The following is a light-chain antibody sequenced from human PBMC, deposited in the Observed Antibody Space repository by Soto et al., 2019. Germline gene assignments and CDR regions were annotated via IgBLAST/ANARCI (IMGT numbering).Light chain of an antibody. CDR2: EVS. V-gene: IGLV2-14*01. CDR3: RSYTSSSTLVV. Sequence: QSVLTQPASVSGSPGQSITISCTGTSSDVGGYNYDSWYQQHPGKAPKLMIYEVSNRPSGVSNRFSGSKSGNTASLTTSGLQAEDEADYYCRSYTSSSTLVVFGGGTKLTVL. J-gene: IGLJ2*01. CDR1: SSDVGGYNY.